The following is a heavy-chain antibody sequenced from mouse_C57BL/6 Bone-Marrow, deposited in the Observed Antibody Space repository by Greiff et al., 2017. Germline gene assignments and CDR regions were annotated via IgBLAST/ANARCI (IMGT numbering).Heavy chain of an antibody. CDR2: IDPETGGT. J-gene: IGHJ2*01. CDR3: TSEGITAVVATKKFDY. Sequence: QVQLQQSGAELVRPGASVTLSCKASGYTFTDYEMHWVKQTPVHGLEWIGAIDPETGGTAYNQKFKGKAILTADKSSSTAYMELRSLTSEDSAVYYCTSEGITAVVATKKFDYWGQGTTLTVSS. D-gene: IGHD1-1*01. V-gene: IGHV1-15*01. CDR1: GYTFTDYE.